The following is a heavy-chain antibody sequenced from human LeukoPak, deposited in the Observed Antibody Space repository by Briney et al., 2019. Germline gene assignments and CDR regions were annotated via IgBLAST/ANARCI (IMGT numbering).Heavy chain of an antibody. CDR2: INNDGSSA. J-gene: IGHJ6*02. CDR3: ARRGTGHGMDV. Sequence: QPGGSLRLSCAASGFTFNNYWIHWVRQVPGKGLVWVSRINNDGSSASYVDPVKGRFTISRDNAKSTLFLQMNSLRAEDTAVYYCARRGTGHGMDVWGQGTTVIVSS. V-gene: IGHV3-74*01. CDR1: GFTFNNYW. D-gene: IGHD1-1*01.